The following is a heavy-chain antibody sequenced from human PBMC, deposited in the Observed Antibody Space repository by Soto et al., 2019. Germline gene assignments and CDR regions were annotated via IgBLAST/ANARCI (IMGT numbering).Heavy chain of an antibody. CDR1: GFNFDDHV. J-gene: IGHJ6*02. V-gene: IGHV3-9*01. Sequence: PGGSLRLSCVASGFNFDDHVMHWVRQVPGKGLEWVGHINWDGYSIGYGDSVRGRFTISRDNAKNTLYLQMNSLRPEDTALYYCARSWSGSTSGRVDVWGRGTTVTVSS. CDR3: ARSWSGSTSGRVDV. D-gene: IGHD3-3*01. CDR2: INWDGYSI.